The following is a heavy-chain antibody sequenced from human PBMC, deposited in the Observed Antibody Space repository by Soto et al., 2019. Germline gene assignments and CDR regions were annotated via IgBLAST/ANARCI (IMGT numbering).Heavy chain of an antibody. CDR1: GYTFTSYG. V-gene: IGHV1-69*13. D-gene: IGHD6-25*01. J-gene: IGHJ6*02. Sequence: SVKVSCKASGYTFTSYGISWVRQAPGQGLEWMGGIIPIFGKANYAQKFQGRVTITADESTSTAYMELSSLRSEDTAVYYCAQSGGVDYYYYGMDVWGQGTTVTVSS. CDR3: AQSGGVDYYYYGMDV. CDR2: IIPIFGKA.